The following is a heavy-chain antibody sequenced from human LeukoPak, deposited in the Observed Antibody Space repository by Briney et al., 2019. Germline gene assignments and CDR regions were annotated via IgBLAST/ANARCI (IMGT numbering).Heavy chain of an antibody. CDR3: AKDGDSSGYYREFDY. V-gene: IGHV3-23*01. CDR1: GFTFSSYA. CDR2: ISGSGGST. D-gene: IGHD3-22*01. J-gene: IGHJ4*02. Sequence: GGSLRLSCAASGFTFSSYAMSWVRQAPGKGLEWVSAISGSGGSTYYADSVKGRFTISRDNSKNTLYLQMNSLRAEDAAVYYCAKDGDSSGYYREFDYWGQGTLVTVSS.